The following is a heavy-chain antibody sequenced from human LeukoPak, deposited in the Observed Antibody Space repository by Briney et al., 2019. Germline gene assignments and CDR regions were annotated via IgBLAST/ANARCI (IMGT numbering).Heavy chain of an antibody. CDR1: GGSISSSSYY. D-gene: IGHD3-10*01. V-gene: IGHV4-39*01. Sequence: SETLSLTCTVSGGSISSSSYYWGWIRQPPGKGLEWIGSIYYSGSTYYNPSLKSRVTISVDTSKNQFSLKLSSVTAADTAVYYCARLHYGSGTRDYWGQGTLVTVSS. CDR2: IYYSGST. J-gene: IGHJ4*02. CDR3: ARLHYGSGTRDY.